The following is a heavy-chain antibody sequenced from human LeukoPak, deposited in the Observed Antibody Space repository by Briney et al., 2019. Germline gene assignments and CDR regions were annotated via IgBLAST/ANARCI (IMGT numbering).Heavy chain of an antibody. CDR2: LTWNAGST. J-gene: IGHJ4*02. CDR1: GFNFDDYG. V-gene: IGHV3-20*04. CDR3: AKGTRGQQLVPYYFDY. Sequence: GGSLRLSCAASGFNFDDYGMSWVRQAPGKGLEWVSALTWNAGSTGYADSVKGRFIISRDNAKNSLYLQMNSLRAEDTAVYYCAKGTRGQQLVPYYFDYWGQGTLVTVSS. D-gene: IGHD6-13*01.